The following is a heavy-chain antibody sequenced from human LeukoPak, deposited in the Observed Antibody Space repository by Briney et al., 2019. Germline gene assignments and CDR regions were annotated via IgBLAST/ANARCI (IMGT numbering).Heavy chain of an antibody. Sequence: GGSLRLSCAVSGFTFNEYGMHWVRQAPGKGLEWVAAVSHDGSKTYPGDSVKGRFTISRDNSKNTLFLEMNSLRPEDTAMYYCAKDAGQWQNWNWFAPWGQGTLVVVSS. V-gene: IGHV3-30*18. CDR2: VSHDGSKT. CDR1: GFTFNEYG. D-gene: IGHD6-19*01. J-gene: IGHJ5*02. CDR3: AKDAGQWQNWNWFAP.